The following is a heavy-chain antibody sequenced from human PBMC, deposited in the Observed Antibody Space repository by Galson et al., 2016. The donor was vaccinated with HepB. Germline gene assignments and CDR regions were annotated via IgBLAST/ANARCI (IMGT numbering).Heavy chain of an antibody. D-gene: IGHD3-16*02. CDR2: ISNSGDTT. CDR1: GFTFSNYV. J-gene: IGHJ4*02. CDR3: AKDQSDYVWGSYRDGGDF. V-gene: IGHV3-23*01. Sequence: SLRLSCAASGFTFSNYVMSWVRQAPGKGPEWISLISNSGDTTYYAASESRRFTTSSDNSKTPLYLQMTGLRAEDTAVYYWAKDQSDYVWGSYRDGGDFWGQGTLV.